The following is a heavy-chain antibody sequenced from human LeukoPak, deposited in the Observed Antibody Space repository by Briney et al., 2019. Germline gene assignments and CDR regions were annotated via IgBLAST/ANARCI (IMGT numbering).Heavy chain of an antibody. Sequence: GGSLRLSCAASGFTFSSYWMSWVRQAPGKGLEWVANIKQDGSEKYYVDSVKGRFTISRDNAKNSLYLQMNSLRAEDTAVYYCAKGPRVGVVTYDYWGQGTLVTVSS. CDR3: AKGPRVGVVTYDY. V-gene: IGHV3-7*01. CDR1: GFTFSSYW. J-gene: IGHJ4*02. D-gene: IGHD2-21*02. CDR2: IKQDGSEK.